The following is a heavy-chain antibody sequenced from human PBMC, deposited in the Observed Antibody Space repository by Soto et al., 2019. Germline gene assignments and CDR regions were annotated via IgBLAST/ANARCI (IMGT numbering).Heavy chain of an antibody. CDR2: IYYSGST. CDR1: GGSISSGDYY. J-gene: IGHJ5*02. CDR3: ARGRDYSRGWFDP. V-gene: IGHV4-30-4*01. D-gene: IGHD2-15*01. Sequence: PSETLSLTCTVSGGSISSGDYYWSWIHQPPGKGLEWIGYIYYSGSTYYNPSLKSRVTISVDTSKNQFSLKLSSVTAADTAVYYCARGRDYSRGWFDPWGQGTLVTVSS.